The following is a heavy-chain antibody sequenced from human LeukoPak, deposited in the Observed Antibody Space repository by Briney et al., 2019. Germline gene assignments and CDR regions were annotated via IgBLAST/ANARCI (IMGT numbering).Heavy chain of an antibody. D-gene: IGHD6-6*01. CDR3: ARDWGVADRRRPGMWAFDI. CDR1: GYTFTGYY. J-gene: IGHJ3*02. V-gene: IGHV1-2*02. CDR2: INPNSGGT. Sequence: ASVKVSCKASGYTFTGYYMHWVRQAPGQGLEWMGWINPNSGGTNYAQKFQGRVTMTRDTSISTAYMELSRLRSDDTAVYYCARDWGVADRRRPGMWAFDIWGQGTMVTVSS.